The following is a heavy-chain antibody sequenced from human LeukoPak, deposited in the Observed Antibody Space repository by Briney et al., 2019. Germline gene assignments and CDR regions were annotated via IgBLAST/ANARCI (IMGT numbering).Heavy chain of an antibody. CDR2: ISYDGSNK. Sequence: PGGSLRLSCAASGFTFSSYAMHWVRQAPGKGLEWVAVISYDGSNKYYADSVKGRFTISRDNSKNTLYLQMNSLRAEDTAVYYCAREGGRTSTVTPNSDYWGQGTLVTVSS. J-gene: IGHJ4*02. CDR1: GFTFSSYA. D-gene: IGHD4-17*01. V-gene: IGHV3-30-3*01. CDR3: AREGGRTSTVTPNSDY.